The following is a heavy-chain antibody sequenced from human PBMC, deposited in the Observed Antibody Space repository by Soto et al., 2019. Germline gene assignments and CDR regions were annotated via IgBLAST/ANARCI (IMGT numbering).Heavy chain of an antibody. J-gene: IGHJ4*02. Sequence: QVQLVESGGGVVQPGRSLTLPCAPAGFTFSHYAMHWCPQAPGKGLEWVALMSYDGSNEYYGDSVKGRLTISGDNSKSALSLQVISLRAEDTAVYCCAKGVSHNFDYWGQGTLVTVSS. V-gene: IGHV3-30*18. CDR2: MSYDGSNE. CDR3: AKGVSHNFDY. CDR1: GFTFSHYA.